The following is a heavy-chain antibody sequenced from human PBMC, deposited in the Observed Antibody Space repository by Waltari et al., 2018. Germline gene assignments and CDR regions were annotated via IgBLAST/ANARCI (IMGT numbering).Heavy chain of an antibody. D-gene: IGHD3-22*01. J-gene: IGHJ4*02. CDR2: IIPIFGTP. CDR1: VGTLNNDV. CDR3: ARSYYYDRIGDYPSLGAFDY. V-gene: IGHV1-69*12. Sequence: QVPLVQSGAEVKKPGSSVKVSCKAFVGTLNNDVISSVRQSPGQGLEWMGGIIPIFGTPNYAQKFQGRVTIIADESTSTVYMELSSLRSEDTAVYYCARSYYYDRIGDYPSLGAFDYWGQGTLVTVSS.